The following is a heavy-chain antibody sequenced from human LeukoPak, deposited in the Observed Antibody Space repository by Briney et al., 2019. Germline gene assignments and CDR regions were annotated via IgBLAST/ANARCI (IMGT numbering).Heavy chain of an antibody. J-gene: IGHJ5*02. CDR3: ARDRHQGAIQDWFDP. D-gene: IGHD1-26*01. V-gene: IGHV3-21*01. CDR1: GFTFSRYA. Sequence: GGSLRLSCAASGFTFSRYAMSWVRQAPGKGLEWVSSISSSSSYIYYADSVKGRFTISRDNAKNSLYLQMNSLRAEDTAVYYCARDRHQGAIQDWFDPWGQGTLVTVSS. CDR2: ISSSSSYI.